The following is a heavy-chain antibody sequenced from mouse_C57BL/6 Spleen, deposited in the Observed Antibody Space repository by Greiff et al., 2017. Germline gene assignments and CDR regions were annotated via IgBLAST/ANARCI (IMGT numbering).Heavy chain of an antibody. J-gene: IGHJ4*01. CDR2: ISSGGSYT. Sequence: EVKVVESGGDLVKPGGSLKLSCAASGFTFSSYGMSWVRQTPDKRLEWVATISSGGSYTYYPDSVKGRFTISRDNAKNTLYLQMSSLKSEDTAMYYCARYDGYYGAMDYWGQGTSVSVSS. V-gene: IGHV5-6*01. D-gene: IGHD2-3*01. CDR3: ARYDGYYGAMDY. CDR1: GFTFSSYG.